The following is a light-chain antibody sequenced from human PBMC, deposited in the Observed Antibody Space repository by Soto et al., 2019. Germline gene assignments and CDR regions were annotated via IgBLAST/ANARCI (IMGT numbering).Light chain of an antibody. CDR3: AAWDDSLNAYV. V-gene: IGLV1-44*01. CDR2: SNN. Sequence: VLAQPPSASGTPGQTATISCSGTSSNIGSNAVNWYQQLPGTAPKLLIYSNNQRPSGVPDRFSGSKYGTSASLAITGLQSEDEADYYCAAWDDSLNAYVFGTGTKVTVL. J-gene: IGLJ1*01. CDR1: SSNIGSNA.